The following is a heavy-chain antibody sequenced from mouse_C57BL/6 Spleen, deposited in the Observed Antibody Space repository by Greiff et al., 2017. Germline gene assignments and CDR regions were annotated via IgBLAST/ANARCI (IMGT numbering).Heavy chain of an antibody. Sequence: LQESGAELVRPGASVTLSCKASGYTFTDYEMHWVKQTPVHGLEWIGAIDPETGGTAYNQKFKGKAILTADKSSSTAYMELRSLTSEDSAVYYCTRKGSGSHYFDYWGQGTTLTVSS. D-gene: IGHD1-1*01. CDR2: IDPETGGT. V-gene: IGHV1-15*01. CDR3: TRKGSGSHYFDY. J-gene: IGHJ2*01. CDR1: GYTFTDYE.